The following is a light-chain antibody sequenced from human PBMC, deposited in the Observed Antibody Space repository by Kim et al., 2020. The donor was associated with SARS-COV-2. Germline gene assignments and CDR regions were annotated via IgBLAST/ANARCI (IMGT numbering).Light chain of an antibody. V-gene: IGLV2-11*01. Sequence: GQSVTISCTGTSSDVGGYNYVSWYQQHPGKAPKLMIYDVSKRPSGVPDRFSGSKSGNTASLTISGLQAEDEADYYCCSYAGGYTYVFGTGTKVTVL. CDR1: SSDVGGYNY. CDR2: DVS. CDR3: CSYAGGYTYV. J-gene: IGLJ1*01.